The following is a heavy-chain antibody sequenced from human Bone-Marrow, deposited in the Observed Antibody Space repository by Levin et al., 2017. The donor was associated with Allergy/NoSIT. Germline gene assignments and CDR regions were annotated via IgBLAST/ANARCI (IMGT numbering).Heavy chain of an antibody. CDR1: GGSIRSGSYY. CDR3: AGQSNDWNAFDI. V-gene: IGHV4-61*02. J-gene: IGHJ3*02. Sequence: SETLSLTCTVSGGSIRSGSYYWSWIRQPAGKALEWIGRIYTGGSTNSNPSLKSRPTTSVDTSNNQFSLKLSSVTAADTAVYYCAGQSNDWNAFDIWGQGTMVTVSS. D-gene: IGHD1-1*01. CDR2: IYTGGST.